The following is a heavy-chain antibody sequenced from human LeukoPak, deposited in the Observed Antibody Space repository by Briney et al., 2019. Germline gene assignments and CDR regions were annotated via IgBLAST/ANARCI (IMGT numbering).Heavy chain of an antibody. V-gene: IGHV4-59*12. Sequence: PSETLSLTCTVSGGSISSCYWSWIRQPPGKGLEWIGYIYYSGSTNYNPSLKSRVTISVDTSKNQFSLKLSSVTAADTAVYYCARGGQGYQTYSSSWGERVSLDTARAFDIWGQGTMVTVSS. CDR1: GGSISSCY. J-gene: IGHJ3*02. CDR2: IYYSGST. D-gene: IGHD6-13*01. CDR3: ARGGQGYQTYSSSWGERVSLDTARAFDI.